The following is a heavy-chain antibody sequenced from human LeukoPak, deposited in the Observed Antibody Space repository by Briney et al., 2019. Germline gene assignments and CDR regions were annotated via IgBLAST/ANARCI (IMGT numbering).Heavy chain of an antibody. CDR3: ARDRHKYNYDSGGYPPY. V-gene: IGHV3-21*01. Sequence: GGSLRLSCAASGFKFSSYSMNWVRQAPGRGLEWVSSISGSSSYIYYADSVKGRFTISRGNAKNSLDLQMNSLRAEDTAVYYCARDRHKYNYDSGGYPPYWGQGTLVTVSS. CDR2: ISGSSSYI. J-gene: IGHJ4*02. D-gene: IGHD3-22*01. CDR1: GFKFSSYS.